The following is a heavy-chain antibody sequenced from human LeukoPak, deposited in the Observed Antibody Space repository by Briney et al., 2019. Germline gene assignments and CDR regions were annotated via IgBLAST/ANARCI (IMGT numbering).Heavy chain of an antibody. D-gene: IGHD4-11*01. CDR3: ARVSYGYSNYVSLDY. Sequence: ASVKVSCKASGGTFSSYAISWVLQAPGQGLEWMGGIIPIFGTANYAQKFQGRVTITADESTSTAYMELSSLRSEDTAVYYCARVSYGYSNYVSLDYWGQGTLVTVSS. J-gene: IGHJ4*02. CDR2: IIPIFGTA. V-gene: IGHV1-69*01. CDR1: GGTFSSYA.